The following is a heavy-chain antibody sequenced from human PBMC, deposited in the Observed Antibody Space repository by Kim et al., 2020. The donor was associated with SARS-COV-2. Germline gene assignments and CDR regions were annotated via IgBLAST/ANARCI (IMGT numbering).Heavy chain of an antibody. D-gene: IGHD1-26*01. CDR1: GFTFSSYS. Sequence: GGSLRLSCAASGFTFSSYSMNWVRQAPGKGLEWVSSITSSSSYIYYADSMKGRFTISRDNAKNSLSLQMNSLRAEDTAVYYCARDRNSGSYRDAFDIWGQGTMVTVSS. V-gene: IGHV3-21*01. CDR3: ARDRNSGSYRDAFDI. CDR2: ITSSSSYI. J-gene: IGHJ3*02.